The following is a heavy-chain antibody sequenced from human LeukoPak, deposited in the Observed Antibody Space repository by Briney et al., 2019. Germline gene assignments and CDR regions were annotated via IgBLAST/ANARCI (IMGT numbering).Heavy chain of an antibody. Sequence: SETLSLTCTVSGGSISSYYWSWIRQPPGKGLEWIGYIYYSGSTNYNPSLKSRVTISVDTSKNQFSLKLSSVTAADTAVYYGARADDGRRVYAKTYYLDPWARGTLFTVSS. D-gene: IGHD2/OR15-2a*01. J-gene: IGHJ5*02. CDR1: GGSISSYY. V-gene: IGHV4-59*01. CDR2: IYYSGST. CDR3: ARADDGRRVYAKTYYLDP.